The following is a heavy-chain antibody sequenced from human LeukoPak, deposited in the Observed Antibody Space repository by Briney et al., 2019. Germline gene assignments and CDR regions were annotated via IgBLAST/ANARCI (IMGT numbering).Heavy chain of an antibody. J-gene: IGHJ3*02. CDR3: SAKTKFPSFEI. CDR1: GFIFTSYA. CDR2: VTTSGDRT. D-gene: IGHD6-25*01. V-gene: IGHV3-23*01. Sequence: GGSLRLSCATSGFIFTSYAMHWVRQAPGKGLEWVSSVTTSGDRTFYADSVRGRFTISRDNSKNTLFLQMNSLIAEDTAVYYWSAKTKFPSFEIWGQGKNVT.